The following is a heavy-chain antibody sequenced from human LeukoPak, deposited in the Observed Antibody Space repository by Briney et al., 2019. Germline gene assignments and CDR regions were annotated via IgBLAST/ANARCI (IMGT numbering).Heavy chain of an antibody. CDR1: GFTFSSYA. CDR3: AKDAYASGSYEDY. J-gene: IGHJ4*02. Sequence: PGGSLRLSRAASGFTFSSYAMSWVRQAPGKGVEWVSGITTSAGGTYYADSVKGRFTISRDNSKNTLYLQMNSLRAEDTALYYCAKDAYASGSYEDYWGQGTLVTVSS. V-gene: IGHV3-23*01. CDR2: ITTSAGGT. D-gene: IGHD3-10*01.